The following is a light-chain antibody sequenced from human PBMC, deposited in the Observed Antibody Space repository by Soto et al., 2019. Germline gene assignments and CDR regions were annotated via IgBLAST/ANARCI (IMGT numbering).Light chain of an antibody. CDR2: GAS. CDR1: QSVSTN. Sequence: EIVMTQSPATLSVSPGERATLSCRASQSVSTNLAWYQQKPDQTPRLLIYGASTRATGIPVRFSGSGSGTEFTLTISSLQSEDFAVYYWQQYNNWPPVTFGQGTKLEIK. V-gene: IGKV3-15*01. CDR3: QQYNNWPPVT. J-gene: IGKJ2*01.